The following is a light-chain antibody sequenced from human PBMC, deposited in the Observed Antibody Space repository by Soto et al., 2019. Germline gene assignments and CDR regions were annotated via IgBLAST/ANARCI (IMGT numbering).Light chain of an antibody. CDR3: QDYGSSPQYT. Sequence: EIVLTQSPGILSLSPGERATLSCRASQSVSSYYLAWYQQKPGQPPRLLIYGASNRAPGIPDSSPGIPDRFSGSGSGSDFTLTISGLEPEDLAVYYGQDYGSSPQYTFGQGTKLEIK. CDR1: QSVSSYY. J-gene: IGKJ2*01. V-gene: IGKV3-20*01. CDR2: GAS.